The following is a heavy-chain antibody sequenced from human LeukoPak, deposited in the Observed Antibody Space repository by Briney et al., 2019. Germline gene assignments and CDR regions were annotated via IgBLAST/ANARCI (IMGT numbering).Heavy chain of an antibody. V-gene: IGHV1-18*01. D-gene: IGHD3-10*01. Sequence: ASVKVSCKASGYTFTSYGISWVRQAPGQGLEWMGWISAYNGNTNYAQKLQGRVTMTTGTSTSTAYMELRSLRSDDTAVYYCARVYGSGSYYTYYYYMDVWGKGTTVTVSS. CDR1: GYTFTSYG. CDR2: ISAYNGNT. CDR3: ARVYGSGSYYTYYYYMDV. J-gene: IGHJ6*03.